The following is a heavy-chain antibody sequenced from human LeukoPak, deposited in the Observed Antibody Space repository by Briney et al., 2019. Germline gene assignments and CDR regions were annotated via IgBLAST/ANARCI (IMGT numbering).Heavy chain of an antibody. CDR2: IYYSGST. D-gene: IGHD2-2*01. J-gene: IGHJ3*01. V-gene: IGHV4-59*01. CDR3: ARVSCSSTSCPRRDALDV. Sequence: SETLSLTCTVSGGSISYYYWSWIRQPPGKGLEWIGYIYYSGSTNYNPSLKSRVTIPVDTSKNQFSLNLTSVTTADTAVYYCARVSCSSTSCPRRDALDVWGQGTMVTVSS. CDR1: GGSISYYY.